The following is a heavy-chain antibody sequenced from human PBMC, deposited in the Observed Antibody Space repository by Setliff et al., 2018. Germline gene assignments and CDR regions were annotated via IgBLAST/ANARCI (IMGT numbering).Heavy chain of an antibody. J-gene: IGHJ4*02. CDR2: IGHTGSI. D-gene: IGHD2-21*02. Sequence: SETLSLTCTVSGYSISSGYIWGWIRQPPGKGLEWVGNIGHTGSINYNPSLKSRLTISRDTSKNQVSLKLNSVTDTDTAVYYCARDLGHGGDSDYWGQGILVTVSS. CDR1: GYSISSGYI. CDR3: ARDLGHGGDSDY. V-gene: IGHV4-38-2*02.